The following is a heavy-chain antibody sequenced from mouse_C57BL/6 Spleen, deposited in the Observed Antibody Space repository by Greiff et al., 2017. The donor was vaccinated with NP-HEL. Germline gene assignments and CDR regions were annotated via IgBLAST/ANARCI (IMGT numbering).Heavy chain of an antibody. CDR2: IYPRDGST. Sequence: QVQLQQSGPELVKPGASVKLSCKASGYTFTSYDTNWVKQRPGQGLEWIGWIYPRDGSTKYNEKFKGKVTLTVDTSSSTAYMELHSLTSEDSAVYFCARSEDYDYYYAMDYWGQGTSVTVSS. CDR3: ARSEDYDYYYAMDY. J-gene: IGHJ4*01. D-gene: IGHD2-4*01. CDR1: GYTFTSYD. V-gene: IGHV1-85*01.